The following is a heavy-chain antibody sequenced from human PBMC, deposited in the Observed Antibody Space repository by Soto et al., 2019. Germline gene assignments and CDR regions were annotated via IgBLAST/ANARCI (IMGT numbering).Heavy chain of an antibody. CDR2: ISGSGGST. D-gene: IGHD2-21*02. CDR1: GFTFSSYA. J-gene: IGHJ6*02. Sequence: PGGSLRLSCAASGFTFSSYAMSWVRQAPGKGLEWVSAISGSGGSTYYADSVKGRFTISRDNSKNTLYLQMNSLRAEDTGVYYCAREETAWPLAYGLDVWGQGTTVTVSS. V-gene: IGHV3-23*01. CDR3: AREETAWPLAYGLDV.